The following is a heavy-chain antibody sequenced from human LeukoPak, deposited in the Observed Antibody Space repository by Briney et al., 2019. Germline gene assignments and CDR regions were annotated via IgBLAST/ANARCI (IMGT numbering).Heavy chain of an antibody. Sequence: PSETLSLTCNVSGDYITTTNYWAWIRQPPGKGLDWIASIFYSGNTYYNPSLKSRVSISIDTSRKQISLQLRSVSATDTAIYYCARRSRLYKHETTGYHDSWGQGTLVTVSS. CDR3: ARRSRLYKHETTGYHDS. J-gene: IGHJ4*02. D-gene: IGHD3-9*01. CDR2: IFYSGNT. V-gene: IGHV4-39*01. CDR1: GDYITTTNY.